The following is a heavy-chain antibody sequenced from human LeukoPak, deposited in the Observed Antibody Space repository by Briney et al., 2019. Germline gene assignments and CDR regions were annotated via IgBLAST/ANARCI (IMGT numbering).Heavy chain of an antibody. Sequence: GGSLRLSCAASGFTFRSYGMHWVRQAPGKGLEWVAFIRYDGTNKYQADSVKGRFTISRDNSKNTLYLQMNSLRAEDTAVYYCAKDRDYSNFVHYFFDYWGQGTLVTVSS. CDR1: GFTFRSYG. CDR3: AKDRDYSNFVHYFFDY. J-gene: IGHJ4*02. D-gene: IGHD4-11*01. V-gene: IGHV3-30*02. CDR2: IRYDGTNK.